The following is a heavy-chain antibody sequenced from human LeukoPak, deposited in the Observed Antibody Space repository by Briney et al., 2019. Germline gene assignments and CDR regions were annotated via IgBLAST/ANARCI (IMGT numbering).Heavy chain of an antibody. J-gene: IGHJ3*01. V-gene: IGHV4-61*02. CDR1: GGSISSGSYY. CDR2: IYTSGST. CDR3: ARGEGV. Sequence: SQTLSLTYTVSGGSISSGSYYWSWIRQPAGKGLEWIGRIYTSGSTNYNPSLKSRVTISVDTSKNQFSLKLSSVTAADTAVYYCARGEGVWGQGTMVTVSS.